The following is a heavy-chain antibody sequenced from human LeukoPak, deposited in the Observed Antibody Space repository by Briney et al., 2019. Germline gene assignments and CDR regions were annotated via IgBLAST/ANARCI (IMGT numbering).Heavy chain of an antibody. D-gene: IGHD3-9*01. CDR2: ISCSSSYI. J-gene: IGHJ4*02. CDR1: GFTFSSYS. Sequence: GGSPRLSCAASGFTFSSYSMNWVRQAPGKGLEWVSSISCSSSYIYYADSVKGRFTISRDNAKNSLYLQMNSLRAEDTAVYYCARDPGLRHLDWTLPVWGQGPLVPVSS. CDR3: ARDPGLRHLDWTLPV. V-gene: IGHV3-21*01.